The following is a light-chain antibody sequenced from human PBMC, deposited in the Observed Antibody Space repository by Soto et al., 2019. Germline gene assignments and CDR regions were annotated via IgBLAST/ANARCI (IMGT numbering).Light chain of an antibody. J-gene: IGLJ3*02. V-gene: IGLV2-23*02. CDR1: SSDVGSRNL. CDR3: CSYAGSYTWV. Sequence: QSVLTQPASVSGSPGQSITISCTGTSSDVGSRNLVSWYQQHPGKAPNLIIYEVTKWPSGVSNRFSGSKSGNTASLTIFGLQAEDEADYYCCSYAGSYTWVFGGGTELTVL. CDR2: EVT.